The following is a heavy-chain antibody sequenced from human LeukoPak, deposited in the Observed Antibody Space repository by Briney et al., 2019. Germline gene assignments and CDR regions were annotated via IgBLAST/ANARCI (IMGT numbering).Heavy chain of an antibody. J-gene: IGHJ5*02. CDR2: IYTSGST. CDR3: AREYYYDFWSGGEGWFDP. Sequence: SETLSLTCAVSGYSISSGYYWGWIRQPAGKGLEWIGRIYTSGSTNYNPSLKSRVTISVDTSKNQFSLKLSSVTAADTAVYYCAREYYYDFWSGGEGWFDPWGQGTLVTVSS. D-gene: IGHD3-3*01. V-gene: IGHV4-61*02. CDR1: GYSISSGYY.